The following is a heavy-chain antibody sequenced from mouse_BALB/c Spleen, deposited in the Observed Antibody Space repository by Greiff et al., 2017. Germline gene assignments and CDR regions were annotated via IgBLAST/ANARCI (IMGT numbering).Heavy chain of an antibody. V-gene: IGHV5-6-4*01. J-gene: IGHJ2*01. CDR2: ISSGGSYT. CDR1: GFTFSSYT. Sequence: EVKLVESGGGLVKPGGSLKLSCAASGFTFSSYTMSWVRQTPEKRLEWVATISSGGSYTYYPDSVKGRVTISRDNAKNTLYLQMSSLKSEDTAMYYCTRGEYFDYWGQGTTLTVAS. CDR3: TRGEYFDY.